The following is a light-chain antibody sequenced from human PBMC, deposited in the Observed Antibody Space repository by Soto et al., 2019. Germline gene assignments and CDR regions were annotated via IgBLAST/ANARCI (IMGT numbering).Light chain of an antibody. Sequence: ESVLTQSPATLSLSPGERATLSCRASQSVSKFLAWYQQTPGQSPRLLIYDASNRATGIPARFSGSGSGTDFTLTISSLEPEDFAVYYCHQRGNWPLTFGGGTKVAI. V-gene: IGKV3-11*01. CDR1: QSVSKF. CDR3: HQRGNWPLT. J-gene: IGKJ4*01. CDR2: DAS.